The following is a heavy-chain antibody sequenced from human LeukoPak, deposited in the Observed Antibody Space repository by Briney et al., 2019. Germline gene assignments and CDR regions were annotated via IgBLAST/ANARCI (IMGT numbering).Heavy chain of an antibody. V-gene: IGHV3-7*01. CDR2: IHQHGNEK. D-gene: IGHD2-8*01. CDR1: GFTFSNYW. CDR3: ATLNGPLFEY. J-gene: IGHJ4*02. Sequence: GGSLRLSCAASGFTFSNYWMSWVRQAPGKGLEWVASIHQHGNEKYFVDSVRGRFTISRDNAKNSLYLQMSSLRAEDTAVYYCATLNGPLFEYWGQGTLVTVPS.